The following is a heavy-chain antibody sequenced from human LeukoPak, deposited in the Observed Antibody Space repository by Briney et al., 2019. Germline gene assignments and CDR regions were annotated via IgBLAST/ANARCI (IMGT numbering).Heavy chain of an antibody. CDR3: ARDGAYGSGTYYNVRRNWFDP. D-gene: IGHD3-10*01. CDR2: INHSGST. V-gene: IGHV4-34*01. J-gene: IGHJ5*02. Sequence: PSETLSLTCAVYGGSFSGYYWSWIRQPPGKGLEWIGEINHSGSTNYNPSLKSRVIISVDTSKNQFSLKLSSVTAADTAVYYCARDGAYGSGTYYNVRRNWFDPWGQGTLVTVSS. CDR1: GGSFSGYY.